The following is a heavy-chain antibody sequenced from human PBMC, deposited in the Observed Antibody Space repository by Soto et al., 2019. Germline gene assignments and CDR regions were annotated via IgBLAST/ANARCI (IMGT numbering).Heavy chain of an antibody. J-gene: IGHJ6*02. CDR3: ARGGNGGYYGSGSYYGYYYYGMDV. Sequence: ASVKVSCKASGYTFTGYYMHWVRQAPGQGLEWMGWINPNSGGTNYAQKFQGWVTMTRDTSISTAYMELSRLRSDDTAVYYCARGGNGGYYGSGSYYGYYYYGMDVWGQGTTVTV. D-gene: IGHD3-10*01. V-gene: IGHV1-2*04. CDR1: GYTFTGYY. CDR2: INPNSGGT.